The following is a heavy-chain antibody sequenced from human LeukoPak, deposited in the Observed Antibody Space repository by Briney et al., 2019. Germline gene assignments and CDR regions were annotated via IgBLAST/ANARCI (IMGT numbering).Heavy chain of an antibody. CDR1: GGSFSGYY. J-gene: IGHJ4*02. V-gene: IGHV4-59*01. Sequence: SETLSLTCAVYGGSFSGYYWSWIRQPPGKGLEWVGYIHYSGSTDYNPSLKSRVTISVDTSKNQFSLKLSSVTAADTAVYYCARSTSIAARIIDYWGQGTLVTVSS. CDR2: IHYSGST. D-gene: IGHD6-6*01. CDR3: ARSTSIAARIIDY.